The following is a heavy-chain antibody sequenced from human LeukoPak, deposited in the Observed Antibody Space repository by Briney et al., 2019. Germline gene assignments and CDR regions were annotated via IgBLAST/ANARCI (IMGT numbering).Heavy chain of an antibody. Sequence: ASVKVSCKASGYTFTGYYMHGVRQAPGQGLEWMGWINPNSGGTNYAQKFQGRVTMTRDTSISTAYMELSRLRSDDTAVYYCARDPNYYDSSGPPDYWGQGTLVTVSS. CDR2: INPNSGGT. J-gene: IGHJ4*02. D-gene: IGHD3-22*01. CDR3: ARDPNYYDSSGPPDY. V-gene: IGHV1-2*02. CDR1: GYTFTGYY.